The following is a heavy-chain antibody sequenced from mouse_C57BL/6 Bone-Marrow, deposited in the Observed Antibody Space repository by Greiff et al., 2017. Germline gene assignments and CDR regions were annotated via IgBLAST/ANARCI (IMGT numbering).Heavy chain of an antibody. CDR1: GYTFTSYW. Sequence: QVQLQQPGAELVRPGSSVKLSCTASGYTFTSYWMHWVKQRPIQGLEWIGNIDPSASETHYNHKFKDKATLTVDKSSSTAYMQLSSLTSDDSAVYYCARGGVRRGYYYAMDYWGQGTSVTVSS. CDR3: ARGGVRRGYYYAMDY. D-gene: IGHD2-14*01. J-gene: IGHJ4*01. CDR2: IDPSASET. V-gene: IGHV1-52*01.